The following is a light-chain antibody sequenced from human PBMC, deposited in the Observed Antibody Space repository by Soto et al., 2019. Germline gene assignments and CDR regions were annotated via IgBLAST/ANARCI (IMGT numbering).Light chain of an antibody. CDR3: QKYNSAPLT. J-gene: IGKJ3*01. CDR2: AAS. CDR1: QGISNS. Sequence: DIQMTQSPSSLSAFVGGRVTITCRASQGISNSLAWYQQKPGKGPKLLIYAASTLQSGVPSRFSDSGSGTEFTLTISSLQPEDVATYYCQKYNSAPLTFVPGTKVDIK. V-gene: IGKV1-27*01.